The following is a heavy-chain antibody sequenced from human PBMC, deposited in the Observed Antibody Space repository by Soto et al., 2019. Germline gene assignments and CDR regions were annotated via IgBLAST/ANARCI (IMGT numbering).Heavy chain of an antibody. D-gene: IGHD3-9*01. CDR1: GFTFSSYG. V-gene: IGHV3-33*01. CDR3: ARQVYYDILTGYYYYYYYMDV. J-gene: IGHJ6*03. Sequence: QVQLVESGGGVVQPGRSLRLSCAASGFTFSSYGMHWVRQAPGKGLEWVAVIWYDGSNKYYADSVKGRFTISRDNSKNTLYLQMNSLRAEDTAVYYCARQVYYDILTGYYYYYYYMDVWGKGTTVTVSS. CDR2: IWYDGSNK.